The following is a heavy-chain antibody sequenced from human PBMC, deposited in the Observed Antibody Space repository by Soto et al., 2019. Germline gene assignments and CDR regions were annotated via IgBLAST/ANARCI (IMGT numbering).Heavy chain of an antibody. V-gene: IGHV4-39*01. D-gene: IGHD5-12*01. CDR3: VRHAQWIKRAY. CDR1: GASINSYNY. J-gene: IGHJ4*02. Sequence: TXXTLSLTCNVSGASINSYNYWGWFRQPPGKGVDSXGSIIXTGDTISNPSLXSRHTLFVATSKNQFSLNLSYVTAEDTAVYYCVRHAQWIKRAYRGQRSLVNVSS. CDR2: IIXTGDT.